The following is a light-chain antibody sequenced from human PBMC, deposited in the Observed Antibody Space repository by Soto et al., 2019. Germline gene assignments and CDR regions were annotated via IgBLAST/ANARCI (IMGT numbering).Light chain of an antibody. CDR3: QHYYSYSEA. Sequence: DIQMTQSPSTLSGSVGDRVTITCRASQTISSWLAWYQQKPGKAPKLLIYKASTLKSGVPSRFSGSGSGTEFTLTISSRQPDDFATYYCQHYYSYSEAFGQGTKVELK. V-gene: IGKV1-5*03. CDR1: QTISSW. CDR2: KAS. J-gene: IGKJ1*01.